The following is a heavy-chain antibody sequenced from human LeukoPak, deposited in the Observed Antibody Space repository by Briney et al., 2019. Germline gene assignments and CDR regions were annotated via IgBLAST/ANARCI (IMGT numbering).Heavy chain of an antibody. D-gene: IGHD3-10*01. CDR1: GVTLSDHH. Sequence: PGGSLRLSCAASGVTLSDHHMDWVRQAPGKGLEWVSAISGSGGSTYYADSVKGRFTISRDNSKNTLYLQMNSLRAEDTAVYYCAKDQLLWFGELTSGSTFDYWGQGTLVTVSS. CDR3: AKDQLLWFGELTSGSTFDY. J-gene: IGHJ4*02. CDR2: ISGSGGST. V-gene: IGHV3-23*01.